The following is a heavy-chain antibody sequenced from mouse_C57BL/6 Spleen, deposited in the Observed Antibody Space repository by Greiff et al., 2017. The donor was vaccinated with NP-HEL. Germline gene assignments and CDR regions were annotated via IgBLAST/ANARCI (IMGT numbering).Heavy chain of an antibody. CDR2: IYPGDGDT. J-gene: IGHJ2*01. Sequence: VQLQQSGAELVKPGASVKISCKASGYAFSSYWMNWVKQRPGKGLEWIGQIYPGDGDTNYNGKFKGKATLTADKSSSTAYMQLSSLTSEDSAVYFCARRGYDYDFDYWGQGTTLTVSS. CDR1: GYAFSSYW. V-gene: IGHV1-80*01. D-gene: IGHD2-4*01. CDR3: ARRGYDYDFDY.